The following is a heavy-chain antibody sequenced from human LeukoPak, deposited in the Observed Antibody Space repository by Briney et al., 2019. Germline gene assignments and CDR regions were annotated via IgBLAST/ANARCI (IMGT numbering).Heavy chain of an antibody. V-gene: IGHV3-23*01. Sequence: GGSLRLSCAASGFTFSSHAMSWLRQAPGKGLEWVSAISGSGGTTYYADSVKGRFTISRDNYKNTLYLQLNSLRAEDTAVYYRAKLYCSSTSCYYYYYYFIMDVWGQGTTVTVSS. D-gene: IGHD2-2*01. J-gene: IGHJ6*02. CDR3: AKLYCSSTSCYYYYYYFIMDV. CDR1: GFTFSSHA. CDR2: ISGSGGTT.